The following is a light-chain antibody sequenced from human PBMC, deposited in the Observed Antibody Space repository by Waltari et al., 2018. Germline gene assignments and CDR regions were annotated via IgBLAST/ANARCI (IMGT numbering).Light chain of an antibody. J-gene: IGKJ1*01. CDR3: QHYVRLPAT. CDR1: QSVSRA. Sequence: EIVFTQSPGTLSLSPGQRATLSYRASQSVSRALAWYQQKPGQAPRLLIYGPSSRATGISDRFSGSGSGTDFSLTSSRLEPEDFAVYYCQHYVRLPATFGQGTKVEIK. V-gene: IGKV3-20*01. CDR2: GPS.